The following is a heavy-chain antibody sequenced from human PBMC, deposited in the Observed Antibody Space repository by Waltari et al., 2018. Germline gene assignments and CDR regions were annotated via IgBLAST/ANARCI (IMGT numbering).Heavy chain of an antibody. Sequence: EVQLVESGGGLVKPGGSLRLSCAASGFTFSSYSMNWVRQAPGKGLEWVSSISSSSSYIYYADSVKGRFTISRDNAKNSLYLQMNSLRAEDTAVYYCARGDNYYDSSGSAGAFDIWGQGTMVTVSS. CDR1: GFTFSSYS. CDR3: ARGDNYYDSSGSAGAFDI. D-gene: IGHD3-22*01. V-gene: IGHV3-21*01. CDR2: ISSSSSYI. J-gene: IGHJ3*02.